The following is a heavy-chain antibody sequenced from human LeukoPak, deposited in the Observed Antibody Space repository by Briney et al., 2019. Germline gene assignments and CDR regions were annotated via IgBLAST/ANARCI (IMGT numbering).Heavy chain of an antibody. J-gene: IGHJ4*02. CDR3: AKTLQWLVGGYYFDY. V-gene: IGHV3-23*01. CDR1: GFTFDDYG. Sequence: GGSLRLSCAASGFTFDDYGMSWVRQAPGKGLEWVSGIRASGRTTDYADSVKGRFTISRDTSKNTLHLQMNSLRAEDTAVYYCAKTLQWLVGGYYFDYWGQGTLVTVSS. D-gene: IGHD6-19*01. CDR2: IRASGRTT.